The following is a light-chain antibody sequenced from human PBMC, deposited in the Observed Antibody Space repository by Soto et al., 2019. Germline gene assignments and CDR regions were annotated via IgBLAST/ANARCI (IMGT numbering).Light chain of an antibody. J-gene: IGLJ7*01. CDR3: CSYAGSSPAV. Sequence: QSALTQPASVSGSPGQSITISCTGTSSDVGSYNLVSWYQQHPGKAPKLMIYEGSKRPSGVSNRFSGSKSGNTASLTISGLQAEDEADYDCCSYAGSSPAVFGGGTQLTVL. CDR1: SSDVGSYNL. CDR2: EGS. V-gene: IGLV2-23*01.